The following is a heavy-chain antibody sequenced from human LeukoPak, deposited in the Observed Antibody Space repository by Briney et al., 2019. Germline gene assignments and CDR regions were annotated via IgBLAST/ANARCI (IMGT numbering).Heavy chain of an antibody. CDR1: GFNFRTYG. CDR2: ISYDGSNK. D-gene: IGHD2-15*01. CDR3: ARDREGYCSGGSCYPYYFDY. Sequence: GGSLRLSCAASGFNFRTYGMHWVRQAPGKGLEWVALISYDGSNKYYADSVKGRFTISRDNSKNALYLQMNSLRPEDTAVYYCARDREGYCSGGSCYPYYFDYWGQGTLVTVSS. J-gene: IGHJ4*02. V-gene: IGHV3-30*19.